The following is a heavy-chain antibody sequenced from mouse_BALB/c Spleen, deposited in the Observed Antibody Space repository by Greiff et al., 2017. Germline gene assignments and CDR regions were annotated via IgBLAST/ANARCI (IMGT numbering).Heavy chain of an antibody. CDR3: ARTDDWFAY. CDR1: GFTFSSFG. V-gene: IGHV5-17*02. CDR2: ISSGSSTI. J-gene: IGHJ3*01. Sequence: DVHLVESGGGLVQPGGSRKLSCAASGFTFSSFGMHWVRQAPEKGLEWVAYISSGSSTIYYADTVKGRFTISRDNPKNTLFLQMTSLRSEDTAMYYCARTDDWFAYWGQGTLVTVSA.